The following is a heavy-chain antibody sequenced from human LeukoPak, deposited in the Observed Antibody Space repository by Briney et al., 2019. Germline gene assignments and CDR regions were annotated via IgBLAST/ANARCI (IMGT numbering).Heavy chain of an antibody. J-gene: IGHJ4*02. Sequence: GGSLRLSCAASGFTFRSYEMTWVRQAPGKGLEWVSYISGSGSTIYYTDSVKGRFTITRDNAKNSLYLQMNSLRAEDTAVYYCAGLVLDYWGQGTLVTVSS. CDR1: GFTFRSYE. V-gene: IGHV3-48*03. CDR3: AGLVLDY. CDR2: ISGSGSTI. D-gene: IGHD6-19*01.